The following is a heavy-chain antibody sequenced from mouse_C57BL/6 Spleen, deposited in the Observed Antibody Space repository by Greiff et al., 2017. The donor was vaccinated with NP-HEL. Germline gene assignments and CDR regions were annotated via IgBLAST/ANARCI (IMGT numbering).Heavy chain of an antibody. CDR3: AREGGYYGMDY. Sequence: QVQLKQPGAELVRPGSSVKLSCKASGYTFTSYWMHWVKQRPIQGLEWIGNIDPSDSETHYNQKFKDKATLTVDKSSSTAYMQLSSLTSEDSAVYYCAREGGYYGMDYWGQGTSVTVSS. V-gene: IGHV1-52*01. CDR1: GYTFTSYW. J-gene: IGHJ4*01. CDR2: IDPSDSET.